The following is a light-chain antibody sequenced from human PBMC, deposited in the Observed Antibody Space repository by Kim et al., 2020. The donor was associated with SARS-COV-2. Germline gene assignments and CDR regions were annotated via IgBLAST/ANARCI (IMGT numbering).Light chain of an antibody. CDR1: QSVSSY. CDR3: HQYNNWPPLT. V-gene: IGKV3-15*01. Sequence: DIVMTQSPATLSVSPGERATLSCRASQSVSSYLAWYQQKPGQAPRLLIYGASTRAAGIPARFSGSGSGTEFTLTISSLQSEYFAVYYCHQYNNWPPLTFGGGTKVDIK. CDR2: GAS. J-gene: IGKJ4*01.